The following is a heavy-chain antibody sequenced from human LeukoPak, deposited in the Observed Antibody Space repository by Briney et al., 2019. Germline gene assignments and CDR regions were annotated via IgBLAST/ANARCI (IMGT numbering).Heavy chain of an antibody. Sequence: GRSLRLSCAASGFTFDDYGMNWVRQAPGKGLEWVSGINWNGGSTGYADSVKARFTIPRDNVKNSLYLQMNSLRAEDTALYYCARDCVTIFGVASYYMDVWGKGTTVTVSS. D-gene: IGHD3-3*01. CDR2: INWNGGST. CDR1: GFTFDDYG. V-gene: IGHV3-20*04. CDR3: ARDCVTIFGVASYYMDV. J-gene: IGHJ6*03.